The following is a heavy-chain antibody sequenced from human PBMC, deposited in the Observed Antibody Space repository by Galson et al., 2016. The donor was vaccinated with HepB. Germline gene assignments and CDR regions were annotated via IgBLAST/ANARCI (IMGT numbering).Heavy chain of an antibody. CDR3: ARDIVLMVFSADYYYDGMDV. CDR2: ISGYNGNT. Sequence: SVKVSCKASGYTFTSYGISWVRLAPGQGLEWMGWISGYNGNTNYARKFQGRVTLTTNTSTSAAYMELRRLRSDDTAVYYCARDIVLMVFSADYYYDGMDVWGQGTTVTVSS. J-gene: IGHJ6*02. V-gene: IGHV1-18*01. D-gene: IGHD2-8*01. CDR1: GYTFTSYG.